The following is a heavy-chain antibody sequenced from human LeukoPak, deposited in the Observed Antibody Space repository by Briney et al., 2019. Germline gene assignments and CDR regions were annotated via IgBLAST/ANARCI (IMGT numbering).Heavy chain of an antibody. V-gene: IGHV3-23*01. Sequence: ETLSLTCAVYGGSFSGYYWSWIRQPPGKGLEWVSAISGSGGSTYYADSVKGRFTISRDNSKNTLYLQMNSLRAEDTAVYYCAKDPDCTSGICYTFFDYWGQGTLVTVSS. CDR2: ISGSGGST. CDR3: AKDPDCTSGICYTFFDY. J-gene: IGHJ4*02. CDR1: GGSFSGYY. D-gene: IGHD2-8*01.